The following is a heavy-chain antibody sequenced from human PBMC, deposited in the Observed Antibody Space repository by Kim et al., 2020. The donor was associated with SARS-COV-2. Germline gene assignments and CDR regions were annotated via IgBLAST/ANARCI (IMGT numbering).Heavy chain of an antibody. CDR3: ARAAVGATYYYHCGMDV. CDR2: ITPSSTYT. V-gene: IGHV3-11*06. D-gene: IGHD1-26*01. J-gene: IGHJ6*02. Sequence: GGSLRLSCAASGFTFSDYYMSWIRQAPGKGLEWLSYITPSSTYTTSADSVKGRFTISRDNAKNSLYLQMNSLTAEDTAVYYCARAAVGATYYYHCGMDVWGQGTTVTVSS. CDR1: GFTFSDYY.